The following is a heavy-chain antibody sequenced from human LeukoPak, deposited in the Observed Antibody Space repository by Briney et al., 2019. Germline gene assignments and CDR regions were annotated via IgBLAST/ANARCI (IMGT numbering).Heavy chain of an antibody. CDR1: GFTFSSYA. CDR3: ARGAYGSGSYYNHLNWLGP. CDR2: ISTSGGST. V-gene: IGHV3-23*01. Sequence: PGGSLRLSCAASGFTFSSYAMDWVRQAPGKGLEWVSVISTSGGSTYYADSVKGRFTISRDNSKNTLYLQMNGLRAEDTAVFYCARGAYGSGSYYNHLNWLGPWSQGTLVTVSS. D-gene: IGHD3-10*01. J-gene: IGHJ5*02.